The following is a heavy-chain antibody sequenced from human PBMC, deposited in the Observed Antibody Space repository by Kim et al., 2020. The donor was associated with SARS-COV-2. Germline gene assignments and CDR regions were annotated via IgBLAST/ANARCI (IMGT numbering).Heavy chain of an antibody. V-gene: IGHV4-34*01. CDR1: GGSFSGYY. D-gene: IGHD2-15*01. CDR3: ARGRRSGYCSGGSCQMYGMDV. J-gene: IGHJ6*02. Sequence: SETLSLTCAVYGGSFSGYYWSWIRQPPGKGLEWIGEINHSGSTNYNPSLKSRVTISVDTSKNQFSLKLSSVTAADTAVYYCARGRRSGYCSGGSCQMYGMDVWGQGTTVTVSS. CDR2: INHSGST.